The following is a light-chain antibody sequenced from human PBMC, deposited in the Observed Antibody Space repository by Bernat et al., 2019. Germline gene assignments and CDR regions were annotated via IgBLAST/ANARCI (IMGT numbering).Light chain of an antibody. CDR2: TTS. CDR3: LQHNIYPLT. V-gene: IGKV1-17*01. J-gene: IGKJ4*01. Sequence: LSASVGDTVTITCRASQGISSNLNWFQQKPGKAPKLLIHTTSSLESGVPARFSGSGSGTEFTLTISSLQPQDFATYYCLQHNIYPLTFGGGTKVEIK. CDR1: QGISSN.